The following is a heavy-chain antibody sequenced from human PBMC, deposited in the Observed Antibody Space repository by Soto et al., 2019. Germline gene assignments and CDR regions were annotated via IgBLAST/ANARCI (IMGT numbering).Heavy chain of an antibody. CDR2: MNPNSGNT. Sequence: ASVKVSCKASGYTFTSYDINWVRQATGQGLEWMGWMNPNSGNTGYAQKFHGRVTMTRNTSISTAYMELSSLRSEDTAVYYCARQLRIAVAGTISFNWFDPWGQGTLVTVSS. CDR1: GYTFTSYD. V-gene: IGHV1-8*01. D-gene: IGHD6-19*01. CDR3: ARQLRIAVAGTISFNWFDP. J-gene: IGHJ5*02.